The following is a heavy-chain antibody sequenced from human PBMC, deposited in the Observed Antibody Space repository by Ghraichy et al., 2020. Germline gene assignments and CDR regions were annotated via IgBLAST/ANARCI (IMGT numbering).Heavy chain of an antibody. CDR3: ARVQTTVVTPNFDS. Sequence: SQTLSLTCTVSGGYITSGDYYWSWIRQPPGKGLEWIGYIYYSGRTNYNPSLKSRLTISVDTSKNQFSLNLNSVTAADTAVYYCARVQTTVVTPNFDSWGQGTLVTVSS. D-gene: IGHD4-23*01. V-gene: IGHV4-30-4*01. CDR2: IYYSGRT. J-gene: IGHJ4*02. CDR1: GGYITSGDYY.